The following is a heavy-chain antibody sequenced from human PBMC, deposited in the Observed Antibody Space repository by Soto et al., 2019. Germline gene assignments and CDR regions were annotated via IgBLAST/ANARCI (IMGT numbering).Heavy chain of an antibody. CDR1: GGSISSYY. V-gene: IGHV4-59*01. Sequence: PSETLSLTCTVSGGSISSYYWSWIRQPPGKGLEWIGYIYYSGSTNYNPSLKSRVTISVDTSKNQFSLKLSSVTAADTAVYYCARDQSIFGVVGGFDPWGQGTLVTVSS. CDR3: ARDQSIFGVVGGFDP. J-gene: IGHJ5*02. D-gene: IGHD3-3*01. CDR2: IYYSGST.